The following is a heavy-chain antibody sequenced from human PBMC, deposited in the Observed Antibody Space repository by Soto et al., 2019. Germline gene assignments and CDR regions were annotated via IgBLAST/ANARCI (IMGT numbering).Heavy chain of an antibody. Sequence: VQLVESGGGVVQPGRSLRLSCAASGFTFSSYGMHWVRQAPGKGLEWVAVISYDGSNKYYADSVKGRFTISRDNSKNTLYLQMNSLRAEDTAVYYCAKEGGYSSSWSPYFDYWGQGTLVTVSS. V-gene: IGHV3-30*18. CDR1: GFTFSSYG. CDR2: ISYDGSNK. D-gene: IGHD6-13*01. J-gene: IGHJ4*02. CDR3: AKEGGYSSSWSPYFDY.